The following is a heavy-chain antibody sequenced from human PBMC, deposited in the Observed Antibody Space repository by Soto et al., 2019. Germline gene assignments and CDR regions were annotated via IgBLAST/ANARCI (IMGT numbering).Heavy chain of an antibody. J-gene: IGHJ3*02. V-gene: IGHV1-46*01. CDR1: GYTFTSYY. D-gene: IGHD2-2*01. Sequence: ASVNVSCKASGYTFTSYYMHLVRQAPRQGLEWMGIINPSGGSTSYAQKFQGRVTMTRDTSTSTVYMELSSLRSEDTAVYYCARTTPLYCSSTSCHDAFDIWGQGTMVTVSS. CDR3: ARTTPLYCSSTSCHDAFDI. CDR2: INPSGGST.